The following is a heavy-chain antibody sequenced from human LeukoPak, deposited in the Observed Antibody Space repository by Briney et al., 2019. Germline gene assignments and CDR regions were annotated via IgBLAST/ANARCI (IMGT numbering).Heavy chain of an antibody. CDR3: ASPDYGSGSYSY. CDR1: GGSISSSSYY. D-gene: IGHD3-10*01. CDR2: IYYSGST. Sequence: TASETLSLTCTVSGGSISSSSYYWGWIRQPPGKGLEWIGSIYYSGSTYYNPSLKSRVTISVDTSKNQFSLKLSSVTAADTAVYYCASPDYGSGSYSYWGQGTLVIVSS. J-gene: IGHJ4*02. V-gene: IGHV4-39*01.